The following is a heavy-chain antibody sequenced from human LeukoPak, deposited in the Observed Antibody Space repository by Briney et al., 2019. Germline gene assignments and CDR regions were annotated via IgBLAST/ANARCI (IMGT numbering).Heavy chain of an antibody. CDR3: ARRLDSTGAFDI. CDR2: IYYSGST. V-gene: IGHV4-39*01. CDR1: GGSISTSSYY. D-gene: IGHD3-22*01. Sequence: SETLSLTCTVSGGSISTSSYYWGWIRQPPGKGLEWIGSIYYSGSTYYNPSLKSRVTISVDTSKNQFSLKLSSVTAADTAVYYCARRLDSTGAFDIWGQGTMVTVSS. J-gene: IGHJ3*02.